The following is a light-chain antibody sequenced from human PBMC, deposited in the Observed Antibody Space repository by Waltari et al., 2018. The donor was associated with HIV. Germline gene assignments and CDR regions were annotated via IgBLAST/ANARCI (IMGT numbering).Light chain of an antibody. CDR2: AAS. CDR3: QQAYDFPPT. V-gene: IGKV1-12*01. CDR1: QDVATW. J-gene: IGKJ1*01. Sequence: IQMTQFPSFVSASVADRVTITCRASQDVATWLAWTQQRPGEAPRLLIYAASRLHDGVPSRFSGDGSDREFTLTIGSLQPEDFATYYCQQAYDFPPTFGQGTKVE.